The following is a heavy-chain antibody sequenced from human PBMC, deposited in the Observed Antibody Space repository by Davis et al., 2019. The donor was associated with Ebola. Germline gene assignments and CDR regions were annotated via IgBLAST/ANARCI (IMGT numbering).Heavy chain of an antibody. V-gene: IGHV3-15*01. CDR3: RSNFDY. J-gene: IGHJ4*02. CDR1: GFSFTDAW. Sequence: GGSLRLSCAASGFSFTDAWMNRVRQAPGKGLEWVGRIKSKSDGGAADYAAPVKGRFTISRDDSKNTVYLQMNSLKTEDTAVYYCRSNFDYWGQGALVTVSS. CDR2: IKSKSDGGAA.